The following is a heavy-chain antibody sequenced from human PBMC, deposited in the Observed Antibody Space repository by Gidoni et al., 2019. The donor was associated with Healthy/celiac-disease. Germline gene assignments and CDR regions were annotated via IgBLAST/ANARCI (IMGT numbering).Heavy chain of an antibody. J-gene: IGHJ3*02. CDR1: GGSISSYY. V-gene: IGHV4-59*01. CDR2: IYYSGST. Sequence: QVQLQESGPGLVTPSETLSLTCTVSGGSISSYYWSWIRQPPGKGLEWIGYIYYSGSTNYNPSLKSRVTISVDTSKNQFSLKLSSVTAADTAVYYCARDRPSRDGYNPADAFDIWGQGTMVTVSS. CDR3: ARDRPSRDGYNPADAFDI. D-gene: IGHD5-12*01.